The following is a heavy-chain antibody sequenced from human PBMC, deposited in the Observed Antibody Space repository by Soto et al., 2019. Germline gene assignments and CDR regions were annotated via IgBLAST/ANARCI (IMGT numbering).Heavy chain of an antibody. D-gene: IGHD3-16*02. Sequence: QVQLQESGPGLVKPSETLSLTCTVSGGSISSYYWSWIRQPPGKGLEWIGYIFYIGSTNYNPSLKSRVTMSVDTSKNQFSLKLSSVTAADTAVYYCARLYGLDAFDFWGQGTMVTVSS. CDR3: ARLYGLDAFDF. J-gene: IGHJ3*01. V-gene: IGHV4-59*08. CDR2: IFYIGST. CDR1: GGSISSYY.